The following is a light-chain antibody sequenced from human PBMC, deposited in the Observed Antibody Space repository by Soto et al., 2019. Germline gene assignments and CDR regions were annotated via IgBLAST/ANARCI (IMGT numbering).Light chain of an antibody. V-gene: IGLV2-23*01. CDR2: EGS. CDR3: CSYAGSRTYVV. CDR1: SSDVGSYNL. J-gene: IGLJ2*01. Sequence: QSALTQPASVSASPGQSITISCTGTSSDVGSYNLVSWYQQHPGKAPKLMIYEGSKRPSSGVSNRFSGSKSGNTASLTISGLQAEDEADYYCCSYAGSRTYVVFGGGTKVTVL.